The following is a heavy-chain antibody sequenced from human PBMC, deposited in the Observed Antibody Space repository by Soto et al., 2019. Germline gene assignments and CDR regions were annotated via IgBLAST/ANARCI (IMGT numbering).Heavy chain of an antibody. J-gene: IGHJ5*02. CDR3: ARELTDFWSGYHDP. CDR1: GYSFMSYG. CDR2: ISVYNGHT. D-gene: IGHD3-3*01. V-gene: IGHV1-18*01. Sequence: QVQLVQSGVEVKEPGASVKVSCTASGYSFMSYGISWVRQAPGQGFEWMGWISVYNGHTKYPQNLQGRVSLSVDTSMNTAHMELRNLTSDDTATYYCARELTDFWSGYHDPWGQGTLVTVSS.